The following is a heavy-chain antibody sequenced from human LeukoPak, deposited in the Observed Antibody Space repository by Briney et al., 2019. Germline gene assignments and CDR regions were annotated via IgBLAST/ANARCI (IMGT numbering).Heavy chain of an antibody. V-gene: IGHV3-23*01. Sequence: GGSLRLSCVASGFMFSHYGMTWVRQAPGKGLEWVATISSFGTDYADSVKGRFTISRDNSKNTLYLQMNSLRGDDSGLYYCVAAGGNRSWSQGSPVTVSS. CDR3: VAAGGNRS. J-gene: IGHJ4*02. CDR1: GFMFSHYG. CDR2: ISSFGT. D-gene: IGHD2/OR15-2a*01.